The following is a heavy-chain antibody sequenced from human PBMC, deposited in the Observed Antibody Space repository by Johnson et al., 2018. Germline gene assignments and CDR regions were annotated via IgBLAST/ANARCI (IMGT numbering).Heavy chain of an antibody. J-gene: IGHJ4*02. CDR1: GFNFRDTW. V-gene: IGHV3-15*07. D-gene: IGHD3-16*02. Sequence: VQLVQSGGGLVKPGGSLRLSCAASGFNFRDTWMDWVRQAPGMGLEWVGRIKSKISGGTTDFAAPVKGRFTMSRDDSTNTVYLQMNSLKTEDVGVYYCAALSTLGGVIAISYWGRGTLVTVSS. CDR2: IKSKISGGTT. CDR3: AALSTLGGVIAISY.